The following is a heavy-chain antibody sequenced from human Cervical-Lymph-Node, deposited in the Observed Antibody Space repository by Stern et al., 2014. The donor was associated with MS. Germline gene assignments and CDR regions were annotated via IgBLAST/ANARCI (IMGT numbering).Heavy chain of an antibody. CDR1: GFTFSSYA. J-gene: IGHJ4*02. D-gene: IGHD6-19*01. Sequence: VQLVESGGDLVQPGGSLRLSCAASGFTFSSYAMSWVLQAPGKGLEWVSAISGGGGSAYYADSVKGRFTISRDNSKNTLSLQMNSLRAEDTAVYYCAKAEQWLVLYFDYWGQGTLVTVSS. V-gene: IGHV3-23*04. CDR2: ISGGGGSA. CDR3: AKAEQWLVLYFDY.